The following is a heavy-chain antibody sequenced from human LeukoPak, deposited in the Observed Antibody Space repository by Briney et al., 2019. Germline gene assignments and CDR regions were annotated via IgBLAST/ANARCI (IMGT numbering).Heavy chain of an antibody. V-gene: IGHV1-69*04. CDR2: IIPIFGIA. D-gene: IGHD3-10*01. CDR1: GYTFTSYG. Sequence: SVKVSCKASGYTFTSYGISWVRQAPGQGLEWMGRIIPIFGIANYAQKFQGRVTITADKSTSTAYMELSSLRSEDTAVYYCAREPESGAPDYWGQGTLVTVSS. CDR3: AREPESGAPDY. J-gene: IGHJ4*02.